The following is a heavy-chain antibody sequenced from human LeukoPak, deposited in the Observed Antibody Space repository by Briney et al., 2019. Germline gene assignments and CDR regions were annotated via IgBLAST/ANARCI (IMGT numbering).Heavy chain of an antibody. D-gene: IGHD2-2*01. CDR1: GGSISSNNYY. V-gene: IGHV4-39*01. J-gene: IGHJ4*02. Sequence: SETLSLTCSVSGGSISSNNYYWGWFRQPPGKGLEWIGSIFYSGSTYYNPSLKSRITISVDTSKNQFSLKLSSVTAADTAVYYCARRGYCSSTSCPRGFDYWGQGTLVTVSS. CDR3: ARRGYCSSTSCPRGFDY. CDR2: IFYSGST.